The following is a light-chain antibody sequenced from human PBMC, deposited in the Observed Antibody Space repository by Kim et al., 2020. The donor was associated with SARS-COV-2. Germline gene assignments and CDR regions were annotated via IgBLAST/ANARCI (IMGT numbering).Light chain of an antibody. V-gene: IGLV10-54*01. CDR3: SAWDRSLGAWV. J-gene: IGLJ2*01. CDR2: RNN. CDR1: SNNVGDEG. Sequence: LTQPPSVSKGLRETATLTCTGNSNNVGDEGAGWLQQHQGHPPKLLFYRNNNRPSGISERLSASRSGNTASLTITGLQPEDEADYYCSAWDRSLGAWVFGGGTQLT.